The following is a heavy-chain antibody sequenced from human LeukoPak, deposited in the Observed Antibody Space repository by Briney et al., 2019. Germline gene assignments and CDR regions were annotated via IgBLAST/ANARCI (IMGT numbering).Heavy chain of an antibody. D-gene: IGHD4-23*01. CDR2: IYDSGST. V-gene: IGHV4-59*01. Sequence: SETLSLTCTVSGGPLSAYYWTWIRQPPGKGLEWIGYIYDSGSTNYNPSLKSRVTISVDTSKNQFSLKLTSVTAADTAVYYCATGEAGSTLGGYWGQGTLVTVSS. CDR1: GGPLSAYY. J-gene: IGHJ4*02. CDR3: ATGEAGSTLGGY.